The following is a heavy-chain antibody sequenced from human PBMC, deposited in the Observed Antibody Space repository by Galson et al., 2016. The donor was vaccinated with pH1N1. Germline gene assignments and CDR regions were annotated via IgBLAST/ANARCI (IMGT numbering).Heavy chain of an antibody. V-gene: IGHV3-9*03. CDR2: ITWNGNII. Sequence: SLRLSCAASGFTFVDHAMHWVRQAPGKDLEWVSGITWNGNIIGYADSVKGRFTIFRANAKNSLYLQMNSLTSDDMALYFCAVGSSVAGPDFFVHWGQGALVTVSS. CDR1: GFTFVDHA. D-gene: IGHD6-19*01. CDR3: AVGSSVAGPDFFVH. J-gene: IGHJ4*02.